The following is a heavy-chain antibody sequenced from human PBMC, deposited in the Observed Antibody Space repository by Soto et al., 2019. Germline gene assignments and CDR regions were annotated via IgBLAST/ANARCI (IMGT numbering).Heavy chain of an antibody. V-gene: IGHV1-46*01. Sequence: QVQLVQSGAEVKKPGASVKVSCKASGYTFTNYYMHWVRQAPGQGLEWMGIINPSGGGTSYAQKFQGRVTMTRDTSTSTVYMELSSLRSEDTAVYYCARAKFSSSVFYYGMDVWGQGTTVTVSS. D-gene: IGHD6-19*01. CDR3: ARAKFSSSVFYYGMDV. CDR1: GYTFTNYY. J-gene: IGHJ6*02. CDR2: INPSGGGT.